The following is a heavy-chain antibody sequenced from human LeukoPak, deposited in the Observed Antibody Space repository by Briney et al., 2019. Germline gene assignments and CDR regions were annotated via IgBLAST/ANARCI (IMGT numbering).Heavy chain of an antibody. D-gene: IGHD4-11*01. CDR3: ARSKIDY. CDR1: GFTFSSYS. Sequence: GSLRLSCAGSGFTFSSYSMNWVRQAPGKGLEWVSSITSSSSYIYYADSVKGRFTISRDNAKNSLYLQMNSLRADDTAIYYCARSKIDYWGQGTLVTVSS. CDR2: ITSSSSYI. J-gene: IGHJ4*02. V-gene: IGHV3-21*01.